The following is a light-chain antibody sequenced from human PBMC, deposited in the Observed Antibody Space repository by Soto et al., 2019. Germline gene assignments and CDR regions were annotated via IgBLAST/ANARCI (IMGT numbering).Light chain of an antibody. CDR3: QQYNTYPLT. J-gene: IGKJ4*01. CDR1: QTISNW. Sequence: DIQMTQSPSTLSASVGDRVTITCRASQTISNWLAWYQQKPGKAPKVLIFDASTLDGGVPSGFSGRRSGTDFTLTISSLQPSDFATYYCQQYNTYPLTFGGGTKVEI. V-gene: IGKV1-5*01. CDR2: DAS.